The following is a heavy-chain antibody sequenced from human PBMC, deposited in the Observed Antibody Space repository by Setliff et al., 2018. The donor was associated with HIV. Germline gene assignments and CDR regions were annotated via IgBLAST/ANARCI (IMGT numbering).Heavy chain of an antibody. CDR3: VRVNYVRAYNNWSDP. CDR2: IHYDGVT. V-gene: IGHV4-28*03. CDR1: AYSIIINEW. Sequence: SETLSLTCSVSAYSIIINEWWGWIRQTPGKGLEWIGYIHYDGVTHYNSSLKRRVTISIDTSKNQFSLRLSSVTAVDTAVYYCVRVNYVRAYNNWSDPWGQGILVTVSS. J-gene: IGHJ5*02. D-gene: IGHD4-4*01.